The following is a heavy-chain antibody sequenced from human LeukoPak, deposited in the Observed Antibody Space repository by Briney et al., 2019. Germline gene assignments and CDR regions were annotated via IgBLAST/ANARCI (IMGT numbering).Heavy chain of an antibody. CDR1: GFTFSSYW. V-gene: IGHV3-74*01. Sequence: PGGSLGLSCAVSGFTFSSYWMHWVRQAPGKGLVWVSRINSDGSSTSYADSVKGRFTISRDNAKNTLYLQMNSLRAENTAVYYCAGERSDMIGDWGQGTLVTVSS. CDR2: INSDGSST. CDR3: AGERSDMIGD. D-gene: IGHD3-16*01. J-gene: IGHJ4*02.